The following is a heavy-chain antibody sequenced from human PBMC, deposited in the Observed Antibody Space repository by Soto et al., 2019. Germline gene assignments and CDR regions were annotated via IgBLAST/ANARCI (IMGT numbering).Heavy chain of an antibody. D-gene: IGHD1-26*01. J-gene: IGHJ6*02. CDR2: MNPNSGNT. CDR3: AKGGAIVAAGTRVYLYNAMDV. V-gene: IGHV1-8*01. Sequence: ASVKVSCKASGYTFTSYDINWVRQATGQGLEWMGWMNPNSGNTGYAQKFQGRVTMTRNTSISTAYMELSSLRSEDTAVYYCAKGGAIVAAGTRVYLYNAMDVWGQGTTVT. CDR1: GYTFTSYD.